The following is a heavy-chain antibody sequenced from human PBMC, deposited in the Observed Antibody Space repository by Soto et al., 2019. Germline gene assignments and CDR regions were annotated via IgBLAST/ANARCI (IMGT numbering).Heavy chain of an antibody. V-gene: IGHV3-11*06. J-gene: IGHJ4*02. CDR2: ISSSSSYT. Sequence: GGSLRLSCAASGFTFSDYYMSWIRHAPGEGLEWVSYISSSSSYTNYADSVKGRFTISRDNAKNSLYLQMNSLRAEDTAVYYCARVLRPDSSGYYADYWGQGTLVTVSS. CDR3: ARVLRPDSSGYYADY. CDR1: GFTFSDYY. D-gene: IGHD3-22*01.